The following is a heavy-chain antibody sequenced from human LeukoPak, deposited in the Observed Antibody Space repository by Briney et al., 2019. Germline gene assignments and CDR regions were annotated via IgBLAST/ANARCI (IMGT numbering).Heavy chain of an antibody. CDR2: INHSGST. V-gene: IGHV4-34*01. CDR1: GGFISGYY. D-gene: IGHD2-8*01. CDR3: ARLMVANIRKEFDY. J-gene: IGHJ4*02. Sequence: SETLSLTCAVYGGFISGYYWTWIRQPPGKRLEWIGEINHSGSTNYNPSLKSRVTISVDTSKHQFSLKLSSVTAADTAVYYCARLMVANIRKEFDYWGQGTLVTVSS.